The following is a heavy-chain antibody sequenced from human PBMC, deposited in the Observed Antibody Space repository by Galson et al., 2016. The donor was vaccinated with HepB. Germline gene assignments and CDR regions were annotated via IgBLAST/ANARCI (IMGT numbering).Heavy chain of an antibody. Sequence: SVKVSCKASGYTFTNYAMHWVRQAPGQRLEWMGWINAGNGNTKYSQKVQGRVTITRDTSASTAYLELSSLTSEDTAVYYCARARVGYLLHYFDYWGQGTLVTVSS. V-gene: IGHV1-3*01. CDR1: GYTFTNYA. CDR2: INAGNGNT. D-gene: IGHD1-1*01. J-gene: IGHJ4*02. CDR3: ARARVGYLLHYFDY.